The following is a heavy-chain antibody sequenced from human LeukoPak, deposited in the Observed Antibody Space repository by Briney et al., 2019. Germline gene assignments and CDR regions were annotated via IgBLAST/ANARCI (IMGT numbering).Heavy chain of an antibody. CDR2: ISAYNGNT. D-gene: IGHD3-22*01. J-gene: IGHJ4*02. CDR3: ASEAYYYDSSGYYYLK. V-gene: IGHV1-18*01. Sequence: ASVKVSCKASGYTFTSYGISWVRQAPGQGLEWMGWISAYNGNTNYAQKLQGRVTMTTDTSTSTAYMELRSLRSDDTAVYYCASEAYYYDSSGYYYLKWGQGTLVTVSS. CDR1: GYTFTSYG.